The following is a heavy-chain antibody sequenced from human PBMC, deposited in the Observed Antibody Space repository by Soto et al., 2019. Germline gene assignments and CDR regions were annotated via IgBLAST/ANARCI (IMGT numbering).Heavy chain of an antibody. CDR2: ISAYNGNT. V-gene: IGHV1-18*01. Sequence: GASVKVSCKASGYTFTSYGISWVRRAPGQGLEWMGWISAYNGNTNYAQKLQGRVTMTTDTSTSTAYMELRSLRSDDTAVYYCARVGGWYETRYWFDPWGQGTLVTVSS. J-gene: IGHJ5*02. CDR1: GYTFTSYG. CDR3: ARVGGWYETRYWFDP. D-gene: IGHD6-19*01.